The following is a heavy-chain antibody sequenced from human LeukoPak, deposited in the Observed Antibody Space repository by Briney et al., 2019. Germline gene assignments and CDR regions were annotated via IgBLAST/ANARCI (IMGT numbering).Heavy chain of an antibody. CDR3: ARATPGWWELQR. Sequence: GGSLILSCAASGFTFSSDWMHWVRQAPGKGLVWVSRINSAGSSTSYADSVKGRFTISRDNAKNTLYLQMNSLRAEDTAVYYCARATPGWWELQRWGQGTLVTVSS. V-gene: IGHV3-74*01. CDR2: INSAGSST. CDR1: GFTFSSDW. J-gene: IGHJ4*02. D-gene: IGHD1-26*01.